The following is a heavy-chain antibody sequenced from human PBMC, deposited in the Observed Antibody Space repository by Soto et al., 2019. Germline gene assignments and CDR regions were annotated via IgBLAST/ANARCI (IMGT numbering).Heavy chain of an antibody. D-gene: IGHD3-3*01. Sequence: QVTLKESGPVLVKPTETLTLTCTVSGFSLSNARMGVSWIRQPPGKALEWLAHIFSNDEKSYSTSLKSRLTISKDTSKSQVVLTMSNMDPVDTATYYCARTRYDFWSGYYGDLWVRGTLVTVSS. V-gene: IGHV2-26*01. CDR3: ARTRYDFWSGYYGDL. CDR1: GFSLSNARMG. CDR2: IFSNDEK. J-gene: IGHJ2*01.